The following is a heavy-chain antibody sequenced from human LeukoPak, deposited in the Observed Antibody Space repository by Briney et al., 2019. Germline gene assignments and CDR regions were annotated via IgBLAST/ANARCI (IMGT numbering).Heavy chain of an antibody. CDR3: ASWDAVAGPSLDY. D-gene: IGHD6-19*01. CDR1: GGSFSGYY. CDR2: IYHSGST. V-gene: IGHV4-34*01. Sequence: PSETLSLTCAVYGGSFSGYYWSWIRQPPGKGLEWIGEIYHSGSTNYNPSLKSRVTISVDKSKNQFSLKLSSVTAADTAVYYCASWDAVAGPSLDYWGQGTLVTVSS. J-gene: IGHJ4*02.